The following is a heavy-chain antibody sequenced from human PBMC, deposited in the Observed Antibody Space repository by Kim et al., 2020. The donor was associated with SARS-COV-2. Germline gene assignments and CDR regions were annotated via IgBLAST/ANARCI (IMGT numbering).Heavy chain of an antibody. CDR3: ARKYSSSSCFDY. D-gene: IGHD6-6*01. J-gene: IGHJ4*02. CDR1: GGSFSGYY. Sequence: SETLSLTCAVYGGSFSGYYWSWIRQPPGKGLEWIGEINHSGSTNYNPSLKSRVTISVDTSKNQFSLKLSSVTAADTAVYYCARKYSSSSCFDYWGQGTLVTVSS. CDR2: INHSGST. V-gene: IGHV4-34*01.